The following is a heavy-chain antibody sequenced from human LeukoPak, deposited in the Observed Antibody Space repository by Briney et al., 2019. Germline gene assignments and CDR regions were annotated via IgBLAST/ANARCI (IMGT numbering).Heavy chain of an antibody. CDR3: ARRTRAPSRRISGAMDV. CDR1: GGSFSGYY. Sequence: KPSETLSLTCAVYGGSFSGYYWSWIRQPPGKGLEWIGEINDSGSSNYNPSLKSRVTISIDTSKNQFSLKLSSVTVADTAVYSCARRTRAPSRRISGAMDVWGKGTTVTVSS. D-gene: IGHD7-27*01. CDR2: INDSGSS. J-gene: IGHJ6*03. V-gene: IGHV4-34*01.